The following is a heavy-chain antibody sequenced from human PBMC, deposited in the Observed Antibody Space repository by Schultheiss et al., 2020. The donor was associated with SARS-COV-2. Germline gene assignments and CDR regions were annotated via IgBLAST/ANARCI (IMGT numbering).Heavy chain of an antibody. J-gene: IGHJ3*02. D-gene: IGHD2-2*02. Sequence: SETLSLTCTVSGGSISSYYWSWIRQPPGKGLEWIGYIYYSGSTNYNPSLKSRVTISVDTSKNLFSLKLSSVTAADTAVYYCARPRGYCSSTSCYTRLDAFDIWGQGTMVTVSS. CDR1: GGSISSYY. CDR3: ARPRGYCSSTSCYTRLDAFDI. CDR2: IYYSGST. V-gene: IGHV4-59*08.